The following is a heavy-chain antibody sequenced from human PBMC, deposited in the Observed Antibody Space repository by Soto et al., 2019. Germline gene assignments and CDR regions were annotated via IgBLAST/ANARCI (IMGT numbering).Heavy chain of an antibody. CDR3: ARDYFKRITGYSSSWYAFDI. CDR1: GFTVSSNY. J-gene: IGHJ3*02. Sequence: GGSLRLSCAASGFTVSSNYMSWVRQAPGKGLEWVSVIYSGGSTYYADSVKGRFTISRDNSKNTLYLQMNSLRAEDTAVYYCARDYFKRITGYSSSWYAFDIWGQGTMVTVSS. V-gene: IGHV3-66*01. CDR2: IYSGGST. D-gene: IGHD6-13*01.